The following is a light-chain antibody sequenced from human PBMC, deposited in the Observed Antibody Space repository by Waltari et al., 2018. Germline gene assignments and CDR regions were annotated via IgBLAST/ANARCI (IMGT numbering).Light chain of an antibody. CDR1: QSLSRT. J-gene: IGKJ1*01. Sequence: EIVLTQSPGTLSLSLGDRATLPCRASQSLSRTLAWYQQKPGQAPSLLIYCASIRATGIPDRFSGSGSGTDFSLTISRLEPEDFAVYYCQHYVTLPVTFGQGTKVEIK. V-gene: IGKV3-20*01. CDR2: CAS. CDR3: QHYVTLPVT.